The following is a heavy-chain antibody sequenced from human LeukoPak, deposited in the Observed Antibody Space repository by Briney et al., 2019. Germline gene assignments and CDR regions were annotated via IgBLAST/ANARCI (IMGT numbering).Heavy chain of an antibody. CDR2: ISYDGSNK. CDR1: GFTFSSYG. CDR3: ARDFWSGYPPAYFDY. D-gene: IGHD3-3*01. Sequence: PGGSLRLSCAASGFTFSSYGMHWVRQAPGKGLEWVAVISYDGSNKYYADSVKGRFTISRDNPKNTLYLQMNSLRAEDTAVYYCARDFWSGYPPAYFDYWGQGTLVTVSS. J-gene: IGHJ4*02. V-gene: IGHV3-30*03.